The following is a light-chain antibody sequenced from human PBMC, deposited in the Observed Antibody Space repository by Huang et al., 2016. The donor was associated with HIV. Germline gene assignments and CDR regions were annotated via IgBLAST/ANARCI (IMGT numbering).Light chain of an antibody. V-gene: IGKV1-39*01. J-gene: IGKJ2*01. CDR1: ENIDKY. CDR3: QQSFSTPYT. CDR2: EAS. Sequence: DPQMTQSPSSLSASVGDRVTITCRASENIDKYLNWYQQRPGKAPKLLMYEASTLESGVPSRFSGSGSGTDFTLTISSLQPEDFATYYCQQSFSTPYTFGQGTKLDIK.